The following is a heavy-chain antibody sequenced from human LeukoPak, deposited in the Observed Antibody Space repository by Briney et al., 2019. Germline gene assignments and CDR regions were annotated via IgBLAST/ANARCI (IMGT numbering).Heavy chain of an antibody. CDR1: GYTFTSYG. CDR3: ARVGQWLLRWFDP. Sequence: ASVKVSCKASGYTFTSYGISWVRQAPGQGLEWMGWISAYNGDTNYAKKLQVRVNMTTDESTRTASMAMRSLRSEDNAVYYCARVGQWLLRWFDPWGQGTLVTVSS. D-gene: IGHD6-19*01. J-gene: IGHJ5*02. V-gene: IGHV1-18*01. CDR2: ISAYNGDT.